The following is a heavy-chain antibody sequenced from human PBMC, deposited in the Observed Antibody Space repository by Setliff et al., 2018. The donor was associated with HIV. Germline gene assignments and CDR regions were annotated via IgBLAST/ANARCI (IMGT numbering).Heavy chain of an antibody. V-gene: IGHV5-51*01. CDR3: ASLQPDAVDV. Sequence: HGESLKISCKGSGYSFTTYWIGWVRQMPGKGLEWMGIIHPGDSETRYSPSFQGQVIISADKSISTAYLQWSSLKASDTAMYYCASLQPDAVDVWGQGTTVTVSS. CDR2: IHPGDSET. J-gene: IGHJ6*02. CDR1: GYSFTTYW.